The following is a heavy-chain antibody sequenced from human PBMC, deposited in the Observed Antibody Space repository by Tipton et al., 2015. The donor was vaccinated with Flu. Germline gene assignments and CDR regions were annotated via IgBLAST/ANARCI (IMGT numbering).Heavy chain of an antibody. J-gene: IGHJ3*01. Sequence: TLSLTCTVSGDSITTSYWTWIRQPAGKGLEWIGRVYASGTINYNPSLKCRVTMSADMSENQFSLNLSSVTAADTAVYYCARDGDNSLGRGFDLWGQGTMVTVSS. CDR3: ARDGDNSLGRGFDL. D-gene: IGHD3-22*01. CDR1: GDSITTSY. V-gene: IGHV4-4*07. CDR2: VYASGTI.